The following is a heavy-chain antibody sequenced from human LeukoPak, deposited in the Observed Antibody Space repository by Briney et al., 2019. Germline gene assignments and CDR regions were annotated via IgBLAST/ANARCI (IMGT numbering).Heavy chain of an antibody. CDR1: GFTFSGSS. V-gene: IGHV3-73*01. J-gene: IGHJ4*02. D-gene: IGHD5-24*01. CDR3: ATSSNAYNDH. CDR2: IRNKANNYAT. Sequence: GGSLRLSCAASGFTFSGSSLHWVRQASGKGLEWVGRIRNKANNYATTYAASVRGRFTISRDDSKNTAYLQMNSLKTEDTALYYCATSSNAYNDHWGQGTLVTVSS.